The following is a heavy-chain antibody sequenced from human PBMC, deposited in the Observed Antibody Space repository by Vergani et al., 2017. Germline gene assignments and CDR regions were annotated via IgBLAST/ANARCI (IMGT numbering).Heavy chain of an antibody. CDR2: IIPIFGTA. J-gene: IGHJ6*03. D-gene: IGHD2-2*01. V-gene: IGHV1-69*01. CDR1: GGTFSSYA. CDR3: ARAGQDIVVVPAEYYYYYMDV. Sequence: QVQLVQSGAEVKKPGSSVKVSCKASGGTFSSYAISWVRQAPGQGLEWVGGIIPIFGTANYAQKFQGRVTITADESTSTAYMELSSLRSEDTAVYYCARAGQDIVVVPAEYYYYYMDVWGKGTTVTVSS.